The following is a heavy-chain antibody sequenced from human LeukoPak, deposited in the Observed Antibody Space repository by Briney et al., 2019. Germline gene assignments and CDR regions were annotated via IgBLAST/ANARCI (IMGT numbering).Heavy chain of an antibody. CDR3: ARGDRSDAFDI. CDR1: GFTFNSYS. J-gene: IGHJ3*02. Sequence: PGGSLRLSCAASGFTFNSYSMNWVRQAPGKGLEWVSSISSSSSNIYYADSMKGRFTISRDNAKKSLYLQMNSLRAEDTAVYYCARGDRSDAFDIWGQGTMVTVSS. CDR2: ISSSSSNI. V-gene: IGHV3-21*01. D-gene: IGHD2-21*02.